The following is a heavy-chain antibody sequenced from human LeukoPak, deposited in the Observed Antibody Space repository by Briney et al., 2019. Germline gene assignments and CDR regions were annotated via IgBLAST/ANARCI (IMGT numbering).Heavy chain of an antibody. CDR2: IYSSGST. J-gene: IGHJ5*02. CDR1: GFTVSSNY. V-gene: IGHV3-66*02. Sequence: GGSLRLSCAASGFTVSSNYMSWVRQAPVKGREWVSVIYSSGSTYYADSVKGRFTISRDNSKNTLYLQMNSLRAEDTAVYYCAKSLTYDFWSGYQSPFWFDPWGQGTLVTVSS. D-gene: IGHD3-3*01. CDR3: AKSLTYDFWSGYQSPFWFDP.